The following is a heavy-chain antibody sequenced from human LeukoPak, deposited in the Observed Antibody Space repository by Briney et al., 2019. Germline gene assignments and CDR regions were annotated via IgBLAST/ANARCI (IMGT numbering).Heavy chain of an antibody. J-gene: IGHJ3*02. CDR2: IYHSGST. CDR1: GGSISSSNW. Sequence: SGTLSLTCAVSGGSISSSNWWSWVRQPPGKGLEWIGEIYHSGSTNYNPSLKSRVTISVGKSKNQFSLKLSSVTAADTAVYYCARDGGGYSYFDAFDIWGQGTMVTVSS. CDR3: ARDGGGYSYFDAFDI. D-gene: IGHD5-18*01. V-gene: IGHV4-4*02.